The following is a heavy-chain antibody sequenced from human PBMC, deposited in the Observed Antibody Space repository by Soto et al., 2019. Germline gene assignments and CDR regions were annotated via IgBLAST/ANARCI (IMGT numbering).Heavy chain of an antibody. CDR1: GYTFTTYA. Sequence: QVQLVQTGAEVKKPGASVKVSCKASGYTFTTYAIDWVRQAPVQGVEWMGWSNPKNGNTNNAQKFRGRVTMTTDTSTSTAYIEVRSLSSDDTALYYCARGRPGVWSGHIRDPWGQGTLVTVSS. V-gene: IGHV1-18*01. CDR3: ARGRPGVWSGHIRDP. J-gene: IGHJ5*02. D-gene: IGHD3-3*01. CDR2: SNPKNGNT.